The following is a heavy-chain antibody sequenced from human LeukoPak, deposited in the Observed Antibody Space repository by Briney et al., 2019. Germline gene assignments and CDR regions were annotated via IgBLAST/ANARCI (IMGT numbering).Heavy chain of an antibody. CDR1: GLTVSNHW. J-gene: IGHJ5*02. CDR2: IREERGQE. Sequence: GGSLRLSCVASGLTVSNHWMSWVRQAPGKGLEWVANIREERGQEYYVDSVKGRFTISKNSAKNSLYLQMNTLRVEDTAVYYCASLDTAKQPLANHWGQGTLVTVSS. D-gene: IGHD5-18*01. CDR3: ASLDTAKQPLANH. V-gene: IGHV3-7*03.